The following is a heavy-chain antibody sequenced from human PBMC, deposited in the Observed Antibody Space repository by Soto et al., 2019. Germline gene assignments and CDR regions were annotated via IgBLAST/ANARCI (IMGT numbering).Heavy chain of an antibody. J-gene: IGHJ4*02. CDR2: IKNDGTST. D-gene: IGHD3-16*01. V-gene: IGHV3-23*01. Sequence: GGSLRLSCVASGFNFDNYGMSWVRQAPGEGLEWVSAIKNDGTSTYYAASVEDRFTISRDNSKNTLYLQLNSLRAEDTAVYYCAQMGLMTFSHKHYFNHWGRGTLVTVSS. CDR1: GFNFDNYG. CDR3: AQMGLMTFSHKHYFNH.